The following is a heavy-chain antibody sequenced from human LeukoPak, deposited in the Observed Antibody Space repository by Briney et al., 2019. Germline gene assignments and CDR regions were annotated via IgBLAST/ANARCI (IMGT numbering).Heavy chain of an antibody. J-gene: IGHJ4*02. CDR3: ARDILGATGIDY. D-gene: IGHD1-26*01. CDR1: GYTFTGYY. CDR2: INPDTGGT. Sequence: ASVKVPCKASGYTFTGYYIHWVRQAPGQGLEWMGWINPDTGGTIYAQKFQGRVTMTSDTSISTAYMDLSRLRSEDTAIYYCARDILGATGIDYWGQGTLVTVSS. V-gene: IGHV1-2*02.